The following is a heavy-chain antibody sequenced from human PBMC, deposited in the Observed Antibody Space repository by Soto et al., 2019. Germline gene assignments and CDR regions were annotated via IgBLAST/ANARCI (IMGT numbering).Heavy chain of an antibody. D-gene: IGHD4-17*01. CDR1: GFTFSSYA. V-gene: IGHV3-23*01. J-gene: IGHJ6*03. CDR2: ISGSGCST. Sequence: GGSLRLSCAASGFTFSSYAMSWVRQAPGKGLEWVSAISGSGCSTYYADSVKGRFTISRDNSKNTLYLQMNSLRAEDTAVYYCAKKGYGDYPNGYYYYYMDVWGKGTTVTVSS. CDR3: AKKGYGDYPNGYYYYYMDV.